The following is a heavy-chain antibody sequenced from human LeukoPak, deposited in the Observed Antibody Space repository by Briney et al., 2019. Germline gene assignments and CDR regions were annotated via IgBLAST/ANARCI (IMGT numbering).Heavy chain of an antibody. CDR3: ARVGYSSSPSLDV. D-gene: IGHD6-13*01. V-gene: IGHV3-48*03. Sequence: GGSVRLSCAASGFTFSSYEMNWVRQAPGKGLEWVSYISSSGSTIYYADSVKGRFTISRDNAKNSLYLQMNSLRAEDTAVYYCARVGYSSSPSLDVWGKGTTVTVSS. CDR2: ISSSGSTI. CDR1: GFTFSSYE. J-gene: IGHJ6*04.